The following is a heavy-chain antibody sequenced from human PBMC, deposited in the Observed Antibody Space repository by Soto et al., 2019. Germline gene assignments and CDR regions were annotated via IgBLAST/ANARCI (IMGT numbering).Heavy chain of an antibody. J-gene: IGHJ5*02. CDR3: TKNPRPICGGDCYAES. CDR2: INGRGGGT. Sequence: EVQLLASGGGLVQPGGSLRLSCAASGFTFTDYALTWVRQTPRKGLAWVSCINGRGGGTYYADSVKGRFTIPRDNSKNLVSLQMNSLGVEDAAIYYCTKNPRPICGGDCYAESWGQGTLGTVSP. V-gene: IGHV3-23*01. CDR1: GFTFTDYA. D-gene: IGHD2-21*02.